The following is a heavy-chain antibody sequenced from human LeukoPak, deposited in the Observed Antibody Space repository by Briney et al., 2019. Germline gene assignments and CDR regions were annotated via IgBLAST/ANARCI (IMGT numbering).Heavy chain of an antibody. Sequence: PGRSLRLSCAASGFTFSRYAMHWVRQAPGKGLEWVAVISYDGSNKYYADSVKGRFTISRDNSRNTLYLQMNSLRAEDTAVYYCAALSYCSSTSCVQYYYYGMGVWGQGTTVTVSS. J-gene: IGHJ6*02. CDR1: GFTFSRYA. D-gene: IGHD2-2*01. V-gene: IGHV3-30-3*01. CDR2: ISYDGSNK. CDR3: AALSYCSSTSCVQYYYYGMGV.